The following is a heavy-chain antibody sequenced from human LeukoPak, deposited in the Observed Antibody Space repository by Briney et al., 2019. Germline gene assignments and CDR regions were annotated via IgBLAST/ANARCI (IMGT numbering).Heavy chain of an antibody. CDR3: ARTYGSGSYYGWFDP. CDR1: GYTFTGYY. V-gene: IGHV1-2*06. J-gene: IGHJ5*02. D-gene: IGHD3-10*01. Sequence: ASVKVSCKASGYTFTGYYMHWVRQAPGQGLEWMGRINPNSGGTNYARKFQGRVTMTRDTSISTAYMELSRLRSDDTAVYYCARTYGSGSYYGWFDPWGQGTLVTVSS. CDR2: INPNSGGT.